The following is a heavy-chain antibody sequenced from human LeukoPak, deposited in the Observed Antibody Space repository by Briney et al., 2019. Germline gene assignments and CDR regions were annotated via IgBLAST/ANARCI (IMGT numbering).Heavy chain of an antibody. V-gene: IGHV3-48*04. CDR3: ARGAYYYFLDV. Sequence: GGSLRLSCAASGFILSSNSMYWVRQAPGRGREWVSYISSSSDTIYYADSVKGGFTISRDNAKNSLYLQMNSLRAEDTAVYYCARGAYYYFLDVWGKGTTVTVSS. CDR2: ISSSSDTI. J-gene: IGHJ6*03. CDR1: GFILSSNS.